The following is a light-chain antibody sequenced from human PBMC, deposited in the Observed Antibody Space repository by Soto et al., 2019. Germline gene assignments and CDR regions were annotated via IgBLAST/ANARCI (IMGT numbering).Light chain of an antibody. CDR3: QQYNNWPLT. CDR1: QSVSSN. V-gene: IGKV3-15*01. Sequence: EIVMTQSSATLSVSPGERATLSCRASQSVSSNLAWYQQKPGQAPRLLIYGASTRATGIPARFSGSGSGTEFTLTIGSLQSEDFAVYYCQQYNNWPLTFGGGTKVEIK. J-gene: IGKJ4*01. CDR2: GAS.